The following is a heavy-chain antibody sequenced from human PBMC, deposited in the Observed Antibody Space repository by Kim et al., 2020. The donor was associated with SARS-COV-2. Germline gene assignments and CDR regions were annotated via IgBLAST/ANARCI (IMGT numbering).Heavy chain of an antibody. Sequence: GGSLRLSCAASGFTFSSYAMSWVRQAPGKGLEWVSGISRSGDNTYYADSVKGRFTPSRDNSKNTLYLQMNSLRAEDTAVYYCASAGSSGWYYFDYWGQGT. CDR3: ASAGSSGWYYFDY. V-gene: IGHV3-23*01. D-gene: IGHD6-19*01. CDR2: ISRSGDNT. J-gene: IGHJ4*02. CDR1: GFTFSSYA.